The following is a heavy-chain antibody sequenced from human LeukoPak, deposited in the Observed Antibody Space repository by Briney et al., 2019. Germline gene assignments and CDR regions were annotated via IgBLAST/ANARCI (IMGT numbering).Heavy chain of an antibody. Sequence: ASVKVSCTASGYTFTGYYMHWVRQAPGQGLEWMGWISAYNGYTHFAQKFQGRVTMTEDTSTGTAYMELSSLRSEDTAVYYCATFGYYDSSGLDYWGQGTLVTVSS. D-gene: IGHD3-22*01. CDR3: ATFGYYDSSGLDY. CDR2: ISAYNGYT. CDR1: GYTFTGYY. J-gene: IGHJ4*02. V-gene: IGHV1-2*02.